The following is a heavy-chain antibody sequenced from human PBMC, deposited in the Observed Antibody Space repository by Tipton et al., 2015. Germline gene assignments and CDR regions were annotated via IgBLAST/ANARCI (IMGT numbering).Heavy chain of an antibody. V-gene: IGHV4-61*01. CDR1: GSSVSSGNYY. Sequence: PGLVKPSETLSLICSVSGSSVSSGNYYWSWIRQPPGKGLEWIGYVSHSDTSHYNPSLKSRVTISVDTSKNQFSLTLNSLTAADTAVYYCARARGRHGGLFDSWGQGTLVTVSS. CDR3: ARARGRHGGLFDS. J-gene: IGHJ4*02. CDR2: VSHSDTS. D-gene: IGHD4-23*01.